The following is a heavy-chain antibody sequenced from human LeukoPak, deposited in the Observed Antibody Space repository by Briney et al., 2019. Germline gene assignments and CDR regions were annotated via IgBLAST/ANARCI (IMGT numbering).Heavy chain of an antibody. CDR2: TSGDGGST. CDR3: AKDMGSSGWQHDAFDI. D-gene: IGHD6-19*01. V-gene: IGHV3-43*02. CDR1: GFTFSSYW. Sequence: GGSLRLSCAGSGFTFSSYWMHWVRQAPGKGLEWVSLTSGDGGSTYYADSVKGRFTISRDNSKNSLYLQMNSLRTEDTALYYCAKDMGSSGWQHDAFDIWGQGTMVTVSS. J-gene: IGHJ3*02.